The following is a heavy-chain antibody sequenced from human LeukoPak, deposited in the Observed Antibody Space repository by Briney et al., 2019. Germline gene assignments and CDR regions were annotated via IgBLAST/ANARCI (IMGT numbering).Heavy chain of an antibody. D-gene: IGHD6-19*01. Sequence: GGSLRLSCASSTFTVSSNYMSWVRQAPGKGLEWVSIIYSVGNTYYADSVKGRFTISRDNSKNTLYLQMNSLRVEDTAVYYCARTYSSGWLVDYWGQGTLVTVSS. CDR1: TFTVSSNY. CDR3: ARTYSSGWLVDY. V-gene: IGHV3-66*01. J-gene: IGHJ4*02. CDR2: IYSVGNT.